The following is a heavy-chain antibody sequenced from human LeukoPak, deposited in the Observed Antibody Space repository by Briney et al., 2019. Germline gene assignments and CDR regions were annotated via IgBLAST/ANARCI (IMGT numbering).Heavy chain of an antibody. V-gene: IGHV3-30*02. CDR3: AKSNGYGLIDI. J-gene: IGHJ3*02. CDR1: GFSFSNYG. D-gene: IGHD3-22*01. CDR2: IRYDGSSK. Sequence: GGSLRLSCAASGFSFSNYGMHWVRQAPGKGLEWVTFIRYDGSSKYYADSVKGRFTISRDNSKNTVFLQMNSLRAEDTAVYYCAKSNGYGLIDIWGQGTMVTVSS.